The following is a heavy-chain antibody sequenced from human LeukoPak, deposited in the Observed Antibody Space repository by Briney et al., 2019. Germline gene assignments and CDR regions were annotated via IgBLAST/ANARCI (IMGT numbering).Heavy chain of an antibody. CDR1: GGTFSSYA. CDR3: ASDILTGCLDY. J-gene: IGHJ4*02. Sequence: ASVTVSCTASGGTFSSYAISWVRQAPGQGLEWMGWINTNTGNPTYAQGFTGRFVFSLDTSVSTAYLQISSLKAEDTAVYYCASDILTGCLDYWGQGTLVTVSS. D-gene: IGHD3-9*01. V-gene: IGHV7-4-1*02. CDR2: INTNTGNP.